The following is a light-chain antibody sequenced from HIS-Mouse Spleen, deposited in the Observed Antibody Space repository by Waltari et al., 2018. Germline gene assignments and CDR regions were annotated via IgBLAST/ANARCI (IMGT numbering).Light chain of an antibody. Sequence: QSVLTQPPSASGTPGQRVTISCSGSSSNIGSNTVNWHQQLPGTAPKLLIYSNKQRPSGVPDRLSGSKSGTSASLAISGLQSEDEADYYCAAWDDSLNGYVFGTGTKVTVL. CDR3: AAWDDSLNGYV. V-gene: IGLV1-44*01. J-gene: IGLJ1*01. CDR1: SSNIGSNT. CDR2: SNK.